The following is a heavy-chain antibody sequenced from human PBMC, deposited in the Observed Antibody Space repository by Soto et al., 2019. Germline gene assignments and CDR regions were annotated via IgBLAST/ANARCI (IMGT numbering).Heavy chain of an antibody. D-gene: IGHD3-10*02. CDR2: VYHSGST. J-gene: IGHJ6*02. V-gene: IGHV4-4*02. Sequence: SETLSLTCAVSGGSISSSNWWSWVRQPPGKGLEWIGEVYHSGSTNYSPSLKSRVTISVDKSKNQFSLKLSSVTAADTAVYYCARLFGTGDYYYYGMDVWGQGNTVT. CDR3: ARLFGTGDYYYYGMDV. CDR1: GGSISSSNW.